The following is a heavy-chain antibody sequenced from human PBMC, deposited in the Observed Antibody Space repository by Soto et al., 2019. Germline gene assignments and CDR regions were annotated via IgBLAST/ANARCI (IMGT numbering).Heavy chain of an antibody. Sequence: QVQLVQSGAEVKKPGASVKVSCKASGYTFTGYYMHWVRQAPGQGLEWMGWINPNSGGTNYAQKFQGRVTMTRDTSISTAYMELSRLRSDDTAVYYCARDGSYYYGSGSYPTPPDYWGQGTLVTVSS. J-gene: IGHJ4*02. D-gene: IGHD3-10*01. CDR2: INPNSGGT. CDR1: GYTFTGYY. V-gene: IGHV1-2*02. CDR3: ARDGSYYYGSGSYPTPPDY.